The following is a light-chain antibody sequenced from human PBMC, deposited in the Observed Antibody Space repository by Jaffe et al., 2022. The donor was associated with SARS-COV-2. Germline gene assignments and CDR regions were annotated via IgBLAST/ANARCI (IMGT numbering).Light chain of an antibody. J-gene: IGKJ1*01. CDR3: QQSDSAPWT. CDR2: AAS. Sequence: DIQMTQSPSSLSASVGDIVTITCRASQNINNHLSWYQQRPGKAPKLLIYAASSLQSGVPSRFSGSGSGTDFTLSISSPQPEDFATYYCQQSDSAPWTFGQGTKVEIK. CDR1: QNINNH. V-gene: IGKV1-39*01.